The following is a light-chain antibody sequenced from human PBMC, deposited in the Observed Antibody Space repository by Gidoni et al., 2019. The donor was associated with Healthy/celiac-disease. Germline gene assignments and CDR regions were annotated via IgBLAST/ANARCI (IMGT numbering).Light chain of an antibody. J-gene: IGKJ2*01. CDR2: DAS. V-gene: IGKV3-11*01. CDR1: QSVSSY. Sequence: EIVLTQSPATLSLSPGERATLSCRASQSVSSYLAWYQQKPGQAPRLLIYDASNRATGIPARFSGSGSGTDFTLTISSLEPEDFAVYYCQRDTFGQXTKLEIK. CDR3: QRDT.